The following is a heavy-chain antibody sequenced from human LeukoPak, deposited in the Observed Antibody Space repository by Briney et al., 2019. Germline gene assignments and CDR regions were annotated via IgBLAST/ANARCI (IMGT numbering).Heavy chain of an antibody. V-gene: IGHV5-51*01. J-gene: IGHJ4*02. D-gene: IGHD2/OR15-2a*01. CDR2: IYPGDSDT. CDR3: ARPREEWIYGEGFDY. CDR1: GYSFTTYL. Sequence: GESLKISCKGSGYSFTTYLSAWVRPMPGKGVEWMGIIYPGDSDTRYSPSFQGQVTISVDKSISTAYLEWSSLKAWDTAIDFCARPREEWIYGEGFDYWGQGTLVTVSS.